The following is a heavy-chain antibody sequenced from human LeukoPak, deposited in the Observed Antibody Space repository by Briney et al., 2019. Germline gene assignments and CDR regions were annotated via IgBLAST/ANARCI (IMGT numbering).Heavy chain of an antibody. Sequence: ASVKVSCKASGYTFTSYGISWVRQAPGQGLEWMGWISAYNGNTNYAQKLQGRVTMTTDTSTSTAYMELSSLRSEDTAVYYCARDGDYYDSSGYTDYWGQGTLVTVSS. CDR2: ISAYNGNT. J-gene: IGHJ4*02. D-gene: IGHD3-22*01. CDR3: ARDGDYYDSSGYTDY. V-gene: IGHV1-18*01. CDR1: GYTFTSYG.